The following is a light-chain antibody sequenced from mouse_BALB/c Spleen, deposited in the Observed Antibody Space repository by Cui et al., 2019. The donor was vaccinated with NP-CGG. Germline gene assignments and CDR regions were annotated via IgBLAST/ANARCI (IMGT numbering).Light chain of an antibody. V-gene: IGLV1*01. CDR1: TGAVTTSNY. Sequence: QAVVTQASAPTTSPGETVTLTCRSSTGAVTTSNYANWVQEKPDHLFTGLIGGTDNRAPGVPARFSCSLIGDKATLTITGAQTEDEATYFCGLWYSNHWVFGRGTKLTVL. CDR2: GTD. CDR3: GLWYSNHWV. J-gene: IGLJ1*01.